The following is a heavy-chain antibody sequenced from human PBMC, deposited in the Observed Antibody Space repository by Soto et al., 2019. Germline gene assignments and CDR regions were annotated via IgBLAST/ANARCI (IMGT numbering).Heavy chain of an antibody. J-gene: IGHJ4*02. CDR3: ARDKETAVAPFDY. CDR2: IKHGGSEK. D-gene: IGHD6-19*01. V-gene: IGHV3-7*01. CDR1: GFTFSSYW. Sequence: GGSLRLSCAASGFTFSSYWMSWVRQAPGKGLEWVANIKHGGSEKYYVDSVKGRFTISRDNAKNSLYLQMNTLRAEDTAVYYCARDKETAVAPFDYWGQGTLVTV.